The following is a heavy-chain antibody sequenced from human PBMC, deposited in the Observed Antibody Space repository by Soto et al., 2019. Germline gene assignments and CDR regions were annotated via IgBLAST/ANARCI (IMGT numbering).Heavy chain of an antibody. CDR3: ARAPNWNFPYYFDS. J-gene: IGHJ4*02. Sequence: PGGSLRLSCAGSGFSFSTYSMNWVRQAPGKGLEWVSGIYGSGGSTYYADSVKGRFTISRDNSKNTLYLQMNALKVEDTAVYYCARAPNWNFPYYFDSWGQGTLVTVSS. CDR1: GFSFSTYS. CDR2: IYGSGGST. D-gene: IGHD1-7*01. V-gene: IGHV3-23*01.